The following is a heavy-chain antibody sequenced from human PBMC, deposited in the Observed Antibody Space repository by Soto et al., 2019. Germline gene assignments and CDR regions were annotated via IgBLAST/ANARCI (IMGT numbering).Heavy chain of an antibody. CDR1: GFSLSTSGVG. J-gene: IGHJ6*02. V-gene: IGHV2-5*02. CDR2: IYWDDDK. CDR3: ARGYALDYYDGMDV. Sequence: QITLKESGPTLVKPTQTLTLTCTFSGFSLSTSGVGVGWIRQPPGKALEWLALIYWDDDKRYSPSLKSRLTNTKDTTKNQVVLTMTNMDPGDTATYSCARGYALDYYDGMDVWGQGTTVTVCS. D-gene: IGHD5-18*01.